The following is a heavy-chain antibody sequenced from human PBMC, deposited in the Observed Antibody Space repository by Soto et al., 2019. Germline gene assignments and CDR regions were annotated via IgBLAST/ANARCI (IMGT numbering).Heavy chain of an antibody. V-gene: IGHV5-10-1*01. CDR1: GFSFTNYC. J-gene: IGHJ6*02. D-gene: IGHD6-6*01. CDR2: IDPSGSYT. Sequence: LGESLKISCQGSGFSFTNYCIIWVRQMPGKGLEWMGTIDPSGSYTNYSPSFQGHVTISSDKSISTAYPQWRSLRASDTAVYYCASPISNRPYGLDVWGQGTTVTVSS. CDR3: ASPISNRPYGLDV.